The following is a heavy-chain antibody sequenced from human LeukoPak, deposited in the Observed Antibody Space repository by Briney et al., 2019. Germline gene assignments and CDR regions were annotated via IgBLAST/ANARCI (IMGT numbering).Heavy chain of an antibody. CDR3: ARRLGARFDY. Sequence: SETLSLICTVSGGSISRSSYYWGWIRQPPGKGLEWIGSIFYSGSTYYNPSLKSRVTISVDTSKNQFSLKLSSVTAADTAMYYCARRLGARFDYWGQGTLVTVSS. D-gene: IGHD1-26*01. V-gene: IGHV4-39*01. J-gene: IGHJ4*02. CDR2: IFYSGST. CDR1: GGSISRSSYY.